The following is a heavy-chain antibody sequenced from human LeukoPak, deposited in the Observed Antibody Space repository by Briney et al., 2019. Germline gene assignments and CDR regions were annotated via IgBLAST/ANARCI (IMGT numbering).Heavy chain of an antibody. CDR2: IYYSGST. D-gene: IGHD5-24*01. CDR3: ARARDGHINDWFDP. J-gene: IGHJ5*02. Sequence: SETLSLTCTVSGGSISSYYWSWIRQPPGKGLEWIGNIYYSGSTNYNPSLKGRVTISVDKSKNQFSLQVSSVTAADTAVYYCARARDGHINDWFDPWGQGTLVIVSS. V-gene: IGHV4-59*01. CDR1: GGSISSYY.